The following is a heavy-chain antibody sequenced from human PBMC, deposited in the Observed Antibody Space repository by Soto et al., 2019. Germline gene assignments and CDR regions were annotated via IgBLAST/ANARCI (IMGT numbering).Heavy chain of an antibody. J-gene: IGHJ3*01. CDR3: AKEWAGDAFDV. CDR2: LSFSGGTT. CDR1: GFTFSTYA. D-gene: IGHD6-19*01. V-gene: IGHV3-23*01. Sequence: QLLDSGGGLVQPGGSLRLSCAASGFTFSTYAMSWVRQAPGQGLEWVSSLSFSGGTTYYADSVKGRFTISRDNSKSTLYLQMTSLRAEDTAIYFCAKEWAGDAFDVWGPGTMVTVSS.